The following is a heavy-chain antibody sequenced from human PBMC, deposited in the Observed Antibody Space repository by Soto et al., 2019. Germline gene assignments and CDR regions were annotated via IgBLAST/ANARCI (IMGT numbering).Heavy chain of an antibody. CDR3: ARVVPGAEAWFGP. V-gene: IGHV1-18*01. CDR1: GYTFSNYG. J-gene: IGHJ5*02. Sequence: HVQLVQSGGEVKRPGASVMVSCKTSGYTFSNYGITWVRQAPGQPLEWLGWISLYSDGTNYAQKFQGRVSMTTDTSTTTAYMELRSLRSDDTAVYYCARVVPGAEAWFGPWGQGTLVTVSS. CDR2: ISLYSDGT. D-gene: IGHD2-2*01.